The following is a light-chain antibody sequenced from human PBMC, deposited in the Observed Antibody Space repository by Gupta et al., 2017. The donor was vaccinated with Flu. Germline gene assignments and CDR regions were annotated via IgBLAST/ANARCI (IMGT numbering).Light chain of an antibody. CDR1: QSVSTY. V-gene: IGKV3-11*01. CDR3: QQRRNWPPIT. Sequence: ELVSTQSPATLSSSPEQSATLSCRASQSVSTYLAWYQQKPGQTTSLLIFDASNRATGVPARFSGSGSGTDFSLTISSLEPEEFAVYYCQQRRNWPPITFGPGTRLEIK. J-gene: IGKJ5*01. CDR2: DAS.